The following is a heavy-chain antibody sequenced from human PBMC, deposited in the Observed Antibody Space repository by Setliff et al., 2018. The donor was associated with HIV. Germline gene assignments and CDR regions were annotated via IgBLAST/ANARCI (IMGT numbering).Heavy chain of an antibody. D-gene: IGHD2-15*01. CDR1: GYTFTNYD. J-gene: IGHJ4*02. CDR3: ARGLRYYSGSASYISFDF. Sequence: GAPVKVSCKASGYTFTNYDINWVRQATGQGLEWMGWMSPKSGNTGYAQKFQGRVTMTRNTATSTAFLELSSLRSDDTAVYFCARGLRYYSGSASYISFDFWGQGTLVTVSS. V-gene: IGHV1-8*02. CDR2: MSPKSGNT.